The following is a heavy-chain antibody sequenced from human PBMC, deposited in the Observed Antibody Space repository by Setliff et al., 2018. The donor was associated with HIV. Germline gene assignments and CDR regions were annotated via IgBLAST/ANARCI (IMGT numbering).Heavy chain of an antibody. V-gene: IGHV1-69*05. D-gene: IGHD2-21*01. CDR2: IMPIFGTT. CDR1: GGSFSSYT. J-gene: IGHJ2*01. Sequence: GASVKVSCKASGGSFSSYTISWIRQAPGQGLEWMGGIMPIFGTTNYAQRFQGRVTITTDKSTSTVYMELSSLRSEDTAVYYCARERGVVIGLGNWYFDLWGRGTLVTVSS. CDR3: ARERGVVIGLGNWYFDL.